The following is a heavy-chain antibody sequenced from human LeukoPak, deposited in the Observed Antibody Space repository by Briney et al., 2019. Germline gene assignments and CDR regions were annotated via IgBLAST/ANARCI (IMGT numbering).Heavy chain of an antibody. CDR1: GGSFSGYY. D-gene: IGHD6-19*01. V-gene: IGHV4-34*01. CDR3: ARRTGGSGWYYFDY. Sequence: SETLSLTCAVYGGSFSGYYWGWIRQPPGKGLEWIGEINHSGSTNYNPSLKSRVTISVDTSKNQFSLKLSSVTAADTAVYYCARRTGGSGWYYFDYWGQGTLVTVSS. J-gene: IGHJ4*02. CDR2: INHSGST.